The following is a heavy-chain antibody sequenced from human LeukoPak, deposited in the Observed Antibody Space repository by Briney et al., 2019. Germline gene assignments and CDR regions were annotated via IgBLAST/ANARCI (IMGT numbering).Heavy chain of an antibody. CDR3: ATAPMDTAMVHNDFDY. Sequence: SVKVSCKASGGTFSSYAISWVRQAPGQGLEWMGGIIPIFGTANYAQKFQGRVTITADESTSTAYMELSSLRPEDTAVYYCATAPMDTAMVHNDFDYWGQGTLVTVSS. J-gene: IGHJ4*02. V-gene: IGHV1-69*01. D-gene: IGHD5-18*01. CDR2: IIPIFGTA. CDR1: GGTFSSYA.